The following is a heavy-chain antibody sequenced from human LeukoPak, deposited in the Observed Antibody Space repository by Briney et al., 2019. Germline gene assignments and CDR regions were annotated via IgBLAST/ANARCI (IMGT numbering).Heavy chain of an antibody. Sequence: GGSLRLPCAASGFTFSSYEMNWVRQAPGKGLEWVSYISSSGTTIYYADSVKGRFTISRDNAKNSLYLQMNSLRAEDTAVYYCARVGLYFDYWGQGTLVTVSS. J-gene: IGHJ4*02. CDR2: ISSSGTTI. CDR3: ARVGLYFDY. V-gene: IGHV3-48*03. CDR1: GFTFSSYE.